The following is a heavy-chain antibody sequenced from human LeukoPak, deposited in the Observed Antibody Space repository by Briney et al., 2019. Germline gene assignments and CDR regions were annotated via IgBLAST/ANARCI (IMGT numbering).Heavy chain of an antibody. D-gene: IGHD2-21*02. CDR3: ARDDTYCGGDCPRAEYFQH. CDR1: GFTFSDYY. CDR2: ISSSGSTI. J-gene: IGHJ1*01. Sequence: GGSLRLSCAASGFTFSDYYMSWIRQAPGKGLEWVSYISSSGSTIYYADSVKGRFTISRDNAKNSLYLRMNSLRAEDTAVYYCARDDTYCGGDCPRAEYFQHWGQGTLVTVSS. V-gene: IGHV3-11*04.